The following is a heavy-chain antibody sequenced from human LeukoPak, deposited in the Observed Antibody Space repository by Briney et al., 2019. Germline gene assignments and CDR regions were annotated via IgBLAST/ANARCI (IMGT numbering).Heavy chain of an antibody. V-gene: IGHV3-23*01. Sequence: GGSLRLSCAASGFTFSSYAMSWVRQAPGKGLEWVSAISGGGGSTYYADSVKGRFTISRDNSKNTLYLQMNSLRAEDAAVYYCAKDRYYASGSSYGNAFDIWGQGTMVTVSS. CDR1: GFTFSSYA. D-gene: IGHD3-10*01. CDR3: AKDRYYASGSSYGNAFDI. J-gene: IGHJ3*02. CDR2: ISGGGGST.